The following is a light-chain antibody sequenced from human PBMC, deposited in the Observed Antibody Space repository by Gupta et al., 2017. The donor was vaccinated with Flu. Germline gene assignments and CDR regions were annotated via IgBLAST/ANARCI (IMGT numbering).Light chain of an antibody. V-gene: IGLV2-14*03. CDR1: SSDVGGYNY. CDR2: DVN. J-gene: IGLJ3*02. CDR3: SSYTSSTTWV. Sequence: SSDVGGYNYVSWYQQHPGKAPKLMIYDVNNRPSGVSTRFSGSKSGNTASLTISGLQAEDEADYYCSSYTSSTTWVFGGGTKLTVL.